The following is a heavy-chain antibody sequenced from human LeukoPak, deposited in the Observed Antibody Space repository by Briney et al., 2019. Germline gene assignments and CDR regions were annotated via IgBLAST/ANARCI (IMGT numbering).Heavy chain of an antibody. CDR3: ARAIQNGYCSGGSCYCFDY. CDR2: IYSGGST. J-gene: IGHJ4*02. CDR1: GFTVSSTY. V-gene: IGHV3-66*01. D-gene: IGHD2-15*01. Sequence: GGSLRLSCAASGFTVSSTYMSWVRQTPGKGLEWVSVIYSGGSTYYADSVKGRFTISRDNSKNTLYLQMNSLRAEDTAVYYCARAIQNGYCSGGSCYCFDYWGQGTLVTVSS.